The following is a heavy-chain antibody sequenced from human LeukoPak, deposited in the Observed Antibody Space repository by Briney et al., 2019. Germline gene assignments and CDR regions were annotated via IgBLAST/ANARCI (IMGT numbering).Heavy chain of an antibody. CDR1: GGSISSGSYY. CDR3: VANGWYAFDS. Sequence: PSQTLSLTCTVSGGSISSGSYYWSWIRQPAGKGLEWIGRIYTSGRTNYNPSLKSRVTISVDKSKNQFSLKLTSVTAADTAMYYCVANGWYAFDSWGQGTLVTVSS. V-gene: IGHV4-61*02. CDR2: IYTSGRT. J-gene: IGHJ4*02. D-gene: IGHD6-19*01.